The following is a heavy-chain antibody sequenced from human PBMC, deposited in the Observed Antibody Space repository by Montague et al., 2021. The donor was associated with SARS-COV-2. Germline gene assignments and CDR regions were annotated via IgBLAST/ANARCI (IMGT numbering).Heavy chain of an antibody. Sequence: SETLSLTCSVSGGSISTTNWWSWVRQPPGKGLEWIGEISHSGNTNYNSSVRSRVTISLDKSKNQFSLKLSSVTAVDTAVYYCARAMIVVTRDAFDIWGRGTKVIVST. CDR3: ARAMIVVTRDAFDI. D-gene: IGHD3-22*01. V-gene: IGHV4-4*02. J-gene: IGHJ3*02. CDR1: GGSISTTNW. CDR2: ISHSGNT.